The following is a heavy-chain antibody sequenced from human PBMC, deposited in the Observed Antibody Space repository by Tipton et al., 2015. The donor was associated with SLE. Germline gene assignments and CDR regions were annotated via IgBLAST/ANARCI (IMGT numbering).Heavy chain of an antibody. J-gene: IGHJ4*02. V-gene: IGHV4-61*02. CDR2: FYSSGST. CDR3: ARGIAAADGY. D-gene: IGHD6-13*01. Sequence: TLSLTCTASGGSISSGSFYWSWIRQPAGKGLEWIGRFYSSGSTKYNPSLKSRVTISVDTSKNQFSLNLTSVTAADTAVYYCARGIAAADGYWGQGTLVTVSS. CDR1: GGSISSGSFY.